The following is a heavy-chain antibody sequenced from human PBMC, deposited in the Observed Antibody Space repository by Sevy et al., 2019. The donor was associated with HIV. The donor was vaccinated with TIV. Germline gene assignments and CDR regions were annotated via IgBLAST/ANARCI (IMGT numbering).Heavy chain of an antibody. CDR3: TRWKGLQSIFDY. D-gene: IGHD1-1*01. CDR2: LKSKADGGTV. Sequence: GGSLRLSCTTSGFTFGDYAMNWVRQAPGKGLEWVAFLKSKADGGTVDHAASVKGRFTISTDDSKSIAYLQMNDLTTDDTGVDYCTRWKGLQSIFDYWGQGALVTVSS. CDR1: GFTFGDYA. J-gene: IGHJ4*02. V-gene: IGHV3-49*04.